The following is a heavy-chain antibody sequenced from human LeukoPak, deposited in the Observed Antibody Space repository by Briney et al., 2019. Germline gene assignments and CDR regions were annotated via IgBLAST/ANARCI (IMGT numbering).Heavy chain of an antibody. V-gene: IGHV4-39*01. CDR3: ARSIQDDILTGPRLFDY. D-gene: IGHD3-9*01. CDR1: GASISSSSYY. J-gene: IGHJ4*02. CDR2: IYYSGST. Sequence: PSETLSLTCAVSGASISSSSYYWGWIRQPPGKGLEWIGSIYYSGSTYYNPSLKSRVTISVDTSKNRFSLKLSSVTAADTAVYYCARSIQDDILTGPRLFDYWGQGSLVTVSS.